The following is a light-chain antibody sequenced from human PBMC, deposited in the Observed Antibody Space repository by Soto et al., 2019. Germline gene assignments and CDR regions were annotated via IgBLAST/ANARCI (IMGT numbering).Light chain of an antibody. J-gene: IGKJ4*01. CDR3: QQRSNWPPLT. Sequence: EIVLTQSPATLSLSPGERATLSCRASQSLSTYLAWYQQKPGQPPRLLIYDASNRSTGVPARFSGSGSGTDFTLTIISLEPEDSAVYFCQQRSNWPPLTFGGGTKVEIK. V-gene: IGKV3-11*01. CDR2: DAS. CDR1: QSLSTY.